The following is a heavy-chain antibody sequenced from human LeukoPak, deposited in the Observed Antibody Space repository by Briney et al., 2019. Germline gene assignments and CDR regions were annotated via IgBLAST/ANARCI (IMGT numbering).Heavy chain of an antibody. J-gene: IGHJ4*02. CDR2: INSDGSST. V-gene: IGHV3-74*01. CDR3: ASRGEMATINY. D-gene: IGHD5-24*01. Sequence: GGSLRLSCAASGFTFSSYSMNWVRQAPGKGLVWVSRINSDGSSTNYADSVKGRFTISRDNAKNTLYLQMNSLRAEDTAVYYCASRGEMATINYWGQGTLVTVSS. CDR1: GFTFSSYS.